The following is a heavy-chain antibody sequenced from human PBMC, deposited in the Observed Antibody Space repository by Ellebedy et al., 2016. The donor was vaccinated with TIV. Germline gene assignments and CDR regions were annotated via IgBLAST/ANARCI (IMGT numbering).Heavy chain of an antibody. CDR2: IYYSGST. CDR1: GGSISSYY. J-gene: IGHJ4*02. Sequence: SETLSLXXTVSGGSISSYYWSWIRQPPGKGLEWIGYIYYSGSTNYNPSLKSRVTISVDTSKNQFSLKLTSVTAADTAVYYCARGGVVPDHYFDYWGQGTLVTVSS. D-gene: IGHD3-3*01. CDR3: ARGGVVPDHYFDY. V-gene: IGHV4-59*01.